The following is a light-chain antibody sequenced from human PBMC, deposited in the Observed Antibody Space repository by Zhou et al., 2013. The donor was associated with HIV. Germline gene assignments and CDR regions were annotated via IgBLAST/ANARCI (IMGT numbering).Light chain of an antibody. V-gene: IGKV3-20*01. CDR1: QKISNTY. CDR3: QQYGDSPAT. CDR2: GAF. Sequence: EIVLTQSPGTLSLSPGERATLSCRASQKISNTYLAWYQQKPGQAPRLLIFGAFSRATGIPDRFSGSGSGTDFTLTISRLEPGDLAVYYCQQYGDSPATFGQGPGWKSN. J-gene: IGKJ1*01.